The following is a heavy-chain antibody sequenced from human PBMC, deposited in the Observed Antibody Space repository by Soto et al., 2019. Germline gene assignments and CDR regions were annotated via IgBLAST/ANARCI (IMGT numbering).Heavy chain of an antibody. CDR1: GITVSSIY. J-gene: IGHJ6*02. D-gene: IGHD1-26*01. Sequence: GGSLRLSCAVSGITVSSIYMTWVRQAPGKGLEWVSVIYSEGTTYYADSVKGRFTISRDNSKNTLYLQMNSLRAEDTAVYYCARDPLGDSYGLYYNYGMDVWGQGTTVTVSS. V-gene: IGHV3-53*01. CDR2: IYSEGTT. CDR3: ARDPLGDSYGLYYNYGMDV.